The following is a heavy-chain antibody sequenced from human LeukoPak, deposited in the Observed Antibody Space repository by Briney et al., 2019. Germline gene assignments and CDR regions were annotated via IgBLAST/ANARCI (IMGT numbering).Heavy chain of an antibody. J-gene: IGHJ4*02. V-gene: IGHV3-23*01. D-gene: IGHD6-13*01. CDR2: ISGSGVST. CDR1: GFTFSSYA. CDR3: AKYLAGVLVPPHFDY. Sequence: GGSLRLSCVASGFTFSSYAMSWVRQAPGKGLEWVSAISGSGVSTYYADSVKGRFTISRDNSKNTLYLQMNSLRAEDTAVYYCAKYLAGVLVPPHFDYWAQGTLVTVSS.